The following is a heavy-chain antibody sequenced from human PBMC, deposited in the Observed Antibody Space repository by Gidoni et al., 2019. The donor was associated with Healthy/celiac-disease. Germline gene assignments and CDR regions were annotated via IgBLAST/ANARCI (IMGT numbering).Heavy chain of an antibody. J-gene: IGHJ2*01. D-gene: IGHD4-17*01. CDR2: MSSSGSTI. CDR3: ARDATHDYGDFCWYFDL. CDR1: GFTFSSYE. V-gene: IGHV3-48*03. Sequence: EVQLVESGGGLVQPGGSLRLSCAASGFTFSSYEMNWVRQAPGKGLEWVSYMSSSGSTIYYADSVKGRFTISRDNAKNSLYLQMNSLRAEDTAVYYCARDATHDYGDFCWYFDLWGRGTLVTVSS.